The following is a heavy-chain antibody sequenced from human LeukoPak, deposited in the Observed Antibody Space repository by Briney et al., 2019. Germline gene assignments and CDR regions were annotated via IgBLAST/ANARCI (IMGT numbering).Heavy chain of an antibody. V-gene: IGHV1-69*04. D-gene: IGHD3-3*01. CDR1: GGTFSSYA. CDR3: ARVWSENYDFWSGYYGMDV. J-gene: IGHJ6*02. Sequence: SVKVSCKASGGTFSSYAISWVRQAPGQGLEWMGRIIPILGIANYAQKFQGRVTITADKSTSTAYMELRSLRSDDTAVYYCARVWSENYDFWSGYYGMDVWGQGTTVTVSS. CDR2: IIPILGIA.